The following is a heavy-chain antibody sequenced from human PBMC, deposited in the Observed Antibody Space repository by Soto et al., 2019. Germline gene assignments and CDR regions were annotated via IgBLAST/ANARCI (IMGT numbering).Heavy chain of an antibody. V-gene: IGHV5-51*01. CDR2: IHPSDSGT. J-gene: IGHJ6*02. Sequence: GESLKISCKASGYSFTTYWIGWVRQMPDKGLEWMGIIHPSDSGTKYSPSFQGRVTISADKSRRTAYLQLDRLQASDTDKYFCVSPVPPASATYAIDPWGQGTTVTVSS. CDR1: GYSFTTYW. D-gene: IGHD3-10*01. CDR3: VSPVPPASATYAIDP.